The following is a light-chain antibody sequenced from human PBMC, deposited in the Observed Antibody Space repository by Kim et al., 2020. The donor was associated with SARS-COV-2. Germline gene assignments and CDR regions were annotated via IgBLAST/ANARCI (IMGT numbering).Light chain of an antibody. V-gene: IGKV3-11*01. CDR2: DAS. J-gene: IGKJ1*01. CDR3: QQRSSWPRT. CDR1: QSISSD. Sequence: EIVLTQSPATLSLSPGERATLSCRASQSISSDLAWYQQKPGLPPRLLIYDASNGATGIPARFSGSGSGTDFTLTISSLEPEDFAVYYCQQRSSWPRTFGQGTKVDIK.